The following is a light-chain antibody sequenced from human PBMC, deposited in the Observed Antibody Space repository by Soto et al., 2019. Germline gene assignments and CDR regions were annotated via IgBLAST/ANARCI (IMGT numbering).Light chain of an antibody. CDR3: SSYAGSDNPYV. V-gene: IGLV2-14*01. Sequence: QSALTQPASVSGSPGQSITISCTGTSSDIGGSNYVSWYQQHPGKAPKLMIYEVSDRPSGVSNRFSGSKSGNTASLTISGLQAEDEADYYCSSYAGSDNPYVFGTGTKLTVL. CDR1: SSDIGGSNY. CDR2: EVS. J-gene: IGLJ1*01.